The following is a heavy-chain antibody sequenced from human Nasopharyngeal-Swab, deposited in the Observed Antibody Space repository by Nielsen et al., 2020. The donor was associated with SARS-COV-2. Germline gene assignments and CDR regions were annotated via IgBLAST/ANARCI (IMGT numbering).Heavy chain of an antibody. CDR2: TRNKANTFTT. D-gene: IGHD3-10*01. CDR1: GFTFSDHY. J-gene: IGHJ2*01. CDR3: ARVFYGSVNSRWHFDL. V-gene: IGHV3-72*01. Sequence: LSLTCAASGFTFSDHYMDWVRQAPGKGLEWVGRTRNKANTFTTEYAASVKGRFTVSRDDSQNSLYLQMNSLKTEDTAVYYCARVFYGSVNSRWHFDLWGRGTLVTVSS.